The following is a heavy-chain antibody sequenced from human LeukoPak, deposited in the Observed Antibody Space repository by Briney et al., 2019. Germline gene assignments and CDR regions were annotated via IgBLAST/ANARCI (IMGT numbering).Heavy chain of an antibody. Sequence: GGSLRLSCAASGFIFSDHYMDWVRQAPGKGLEWVGRVRNKINYYTTQYAASVKGRFTIIRDESKSSVYLQMNSLKIEDTAVYYCARGRTGIGVDWFDHWGQGTLVTVSS. D-gene: IGHD1-1*01. CDR1: GFIFSDHY. J-gene: IGHJ5*02. CDR3: ARGRTGIGVDWFDH. CDR2: VRNKINYYTT. V-gene: IGHV3-72*01.